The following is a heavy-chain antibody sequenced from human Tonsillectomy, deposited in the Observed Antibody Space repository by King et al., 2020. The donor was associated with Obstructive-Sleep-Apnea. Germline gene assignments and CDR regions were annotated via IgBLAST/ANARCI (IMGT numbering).Heavy chain of an antibody. J-gene: IGHJ4*02. CDR2: VNSDGIST. V-gene: IGHV3-74*03. D-gene: IGHD3-10*01. Sequence: VQLVESGGGLVQPGGSLRLSCAASGFIFSSHWMHRVRQAPGKGLEWISRVNSDGISTTYADSVKGRFTISRDNAKNTVYLQMNSLRADDTAVYFCARETHDSGSYFTDYWGQGILVTVSS. CDR1: GFIFSSHW. CDR3: ARETHDSGSYFTDY.